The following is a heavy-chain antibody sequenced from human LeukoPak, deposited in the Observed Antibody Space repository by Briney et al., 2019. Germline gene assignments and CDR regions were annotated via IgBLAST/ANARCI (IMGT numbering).Heavy chain of an antibody. CDR2: IYYSGST. Sequence: PSETLSLTCTVSGGSISGYYWSWIRQPPGKGLDWIAYIYYSGSTNYNPSLKSRVTISVDTSKNQFSLKLSTVTAAATAVYYCARDVAQANYDSSAYPFDYWGKGTLVSVSS. CDR1: GGSISGYY. J-gene: IGHJ4*02. V-gene: IGHV4-59*12. D-gene: IGHD3-22*01. CDR3: ARDVAQANYDSSAYPFDY.